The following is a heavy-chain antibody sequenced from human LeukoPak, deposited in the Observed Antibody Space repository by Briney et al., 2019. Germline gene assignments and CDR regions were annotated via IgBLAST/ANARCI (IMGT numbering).Heavy chain of an antibody. CDR2: IIPMVGVT. J-gene: IGHJ4*02. CDR3: ARGVPLVN. Sequence: SVKVSCKASAGSLSGYSIGWVRQAPGQGLEWMGRIIPMVGVTKYAQKFQGRLTITADKSTNTAYMELTRLTSEDTAVYYCARGVPLVNWGQGTLVTVSS. CDR1: AGSLSGYS. V-gene: IGHV1-69*02. D-gene: IGHD1-26*01.